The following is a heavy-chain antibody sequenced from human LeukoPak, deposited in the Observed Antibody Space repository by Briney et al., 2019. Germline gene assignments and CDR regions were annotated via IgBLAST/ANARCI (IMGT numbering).Heavy chain of an antibody. CDR2: INSDGSNT. V-gene: IGHV3-74*01. CDR1: GFTFRSHW. Sequence: GGSLILSCAASGFTFRSHWMHWVRQLPGKGLVWVSRINSDGSNTNYADSVKGRFTISRDNAKNTLYLQMNSLRAEDTALYYCARRIVTYYYDSSGSLDAFDIWGQGTMVTVSS. CDR3: ARRIVTYYYDSSGSLDAFDI. J-gene: IGHJ3*02. D-gene: IGHD3-22*01.